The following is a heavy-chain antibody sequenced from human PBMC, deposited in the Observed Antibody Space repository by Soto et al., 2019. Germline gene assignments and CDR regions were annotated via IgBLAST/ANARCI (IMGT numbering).Heavy chain of an antibody. CDR2: IYYSENS. CDR1: GGSVTSSDFY. D-gene: IGHD2-2*01. J-gene: IGHJ1*01. V-gene: IGHV4-30-4*01. CDR3: ASKKGYCSRSVCFPPNRLDF. Sequence: QVQLQESGPGLVKPSQTLSLTCSVSGGSVTSSDFYWSWLRQPPGKGLEWIGYIYYSENSYYCPSLGSRVSISLDTSKNLFSLSLTSVTAADTAVYYCASKKGYCSRSVCFPPNRLDFWDPGILVNISS.